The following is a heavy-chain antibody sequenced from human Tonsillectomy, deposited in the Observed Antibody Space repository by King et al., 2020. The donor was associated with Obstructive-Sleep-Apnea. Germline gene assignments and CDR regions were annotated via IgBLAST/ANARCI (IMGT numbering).Heavy chain of an antibody. CDR1: GASFTRTYW. J-gene: IGHJ4*02. V-gene: IGHV4-4*02. CDR2: IHHSGRT. CDR3: ARNGFYSIEN. Sequence: VQLQESGPGLVEPSGTLSLTCNVSGASFTRTYWWRWVRQAPGKGMEWIGEIHHSGRTNYNPSLKSRVTILVDKSKNQFTLKLTSVTGADAAVYFCARNGFYSIENWGQGTLVTVSS. D-gene: IGHD4-11*01.